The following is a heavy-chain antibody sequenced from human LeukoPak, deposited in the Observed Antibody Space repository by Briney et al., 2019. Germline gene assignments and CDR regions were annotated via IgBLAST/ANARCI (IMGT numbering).Heavy chain of an antibody. V-gene: IGHV1-24*01. CDR1: GYTLTELS. CDR2: FDPEDGET. CDR3: AKDAGTKTCGGDCYPGDY. Sequence: ASVKVSCKVSGYTLTELSMHWVRQAPGKGLEWMGGFDPEDGETIYAQKFQGRVTMTEDTSTDTAYMELSSLRSEDTAVYYCAKDAGTKTCGGDCYPGDYWGQGTLVTVSS. D-gene: IGHD2-21*01. J-gene: IGHJ4*02.